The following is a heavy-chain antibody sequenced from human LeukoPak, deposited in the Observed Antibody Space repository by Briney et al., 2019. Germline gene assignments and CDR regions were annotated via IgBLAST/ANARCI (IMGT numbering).Heavy chain of an antibody. CDR2: IYYSGST. CDR3: ASNQMATITASAFDI. J-gene: IGHJ3*02. CDR1: GGSISSYY. D-gene: IGHD5-24*01. Sequence: SETLSLTCTVSGGSISSYYWSWIRQPPGKGLEWIGYIYYSGSTNYNPSLKSRVTISVDTSKNQFSLKLSSVTAADTAVYYCASNQMATITASAFDIWGQGTMVTVSS. V-gene: IGHV4-59*01.